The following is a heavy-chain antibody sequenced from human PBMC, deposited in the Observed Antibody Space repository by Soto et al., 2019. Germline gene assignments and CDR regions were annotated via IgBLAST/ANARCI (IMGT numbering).Heavy chain of an antibody. Sequence: ASVKVSCKASGYTFTSYDINWVRQATGQGLEWMGWMNPNSGNTGYAQKFQGRVTMTRNTSISTAYMELSSLRSEDTAVYYCARGGSSSRYGRAYYYYYGMDVWGQGTTVTVSS. CDR1: GYTFTSYD. CDR3: ARGGSSSRYGRAYYYYYGMDV. V-gene: IGHV1-8*01. J-gene: IGHJ6*02. D-gene: IGHD6-13*01. CDR2: MNPNSGNT.